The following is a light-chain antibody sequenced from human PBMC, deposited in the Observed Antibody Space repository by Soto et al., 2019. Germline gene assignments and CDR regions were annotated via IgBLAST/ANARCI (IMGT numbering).Light chain of an antibody. J-gene: IGKJ1*01. CDR2: AAS. CDR3: QQSYSSPRT. Sequence: DIQMTQSPSSLSASVGDRVTITCRASQSISLYLNWYQQKPGKAPNLLIYAASNLQSGVPSRFRGSGSGTDFTLTISSLQPEDFATYYCQQSYSSPRTFGQGSKVEIK. CDR1: QSISLY. V-gene: IGKV1-39*01.